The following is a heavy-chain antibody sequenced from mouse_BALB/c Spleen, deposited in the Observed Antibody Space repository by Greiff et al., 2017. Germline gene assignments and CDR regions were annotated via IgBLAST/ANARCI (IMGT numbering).Heavy chain of an antibody. CDR2: IDPANGNT. J-gene: IGHJ2*01. D-gene: IGHD1-1*01. V-gene: IGHV14-3*02. Sequence: EVQLQQSGAELVKPGASVKLSCTASGFNIKDTYMHWVKQRPEQGLEWIGRIDPANGNTKYDPKFQGKATITADTSSNTAYLQLSSLTSEDTAVYYCARGTTVVYFDYWGQGTTLTVSS. CDR1: GFNIKDTY. CDR3: ARGTTVVYFDY.